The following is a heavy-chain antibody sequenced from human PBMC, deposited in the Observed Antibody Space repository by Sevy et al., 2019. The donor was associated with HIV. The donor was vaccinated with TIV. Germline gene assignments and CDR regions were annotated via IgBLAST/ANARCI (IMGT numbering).Heavy chain of an antibody. Sequence: GGSLRLSCAASGFVLYDYSMSWIRQAPGKGLEWVATLSIGCGKINYAYSVKGRFTISRDNSKNSFYLQMDNLRVEDTALYYCAREGCTRPHDYWGQGTRVTVSS. J-gene: IGHJ4*02. D-gene: IGHD2-8*01. CDR3: AREGCTRPHDY. CDR2: LSIGCGKI. CDR1: GFVLYDYS. V-gene: IGHV3-23*01.